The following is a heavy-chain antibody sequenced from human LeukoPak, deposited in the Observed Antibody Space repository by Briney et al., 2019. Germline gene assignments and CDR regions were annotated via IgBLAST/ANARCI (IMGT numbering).Heavy chain of an antibody. V-gene: IGHV5-51*01. D-gene: IGHD2-2*01. CDR3: ARHPEVVRSSDTWYFDL. CDR2: IYPGDSDT. J-gene: IGHJ2*01. CDR1: GYSFTSYW. Sequence: HGESLKISCKGSGYSFTSYWIAWVRQMPGKGLEWMGIIYPGDSDTRYSPSFQGQVTISADKSISTAYLQWSSLKASDTAMYYCARHPEVVRSSDTWYFDLWGRGALVTVSS.